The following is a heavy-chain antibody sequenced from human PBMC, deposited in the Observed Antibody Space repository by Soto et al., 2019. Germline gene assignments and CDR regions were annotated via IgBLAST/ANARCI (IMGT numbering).Heavy chain of an antibody. CDR1: GGSISSYY. CDR3: SSWGVAAAAKGWFDS. D-gene: IGHD6-13*01. CDR2: IYYIGTT. Sequence: SETLSLTCTVSGGSISSYYWSWIRQPPGKGLEWIGYIYYIGTTNYSPSLESRVTISVDTSKNQFSLKLTSVTAADTAVYYCSSWGVAAAAKGWFDSWGQGTLVTVSS. J-gene: IGHJ5*01. V-gene: IGHV4-59*08.